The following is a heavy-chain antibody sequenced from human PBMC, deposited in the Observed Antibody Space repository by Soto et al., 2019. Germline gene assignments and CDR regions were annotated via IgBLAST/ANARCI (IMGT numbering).Heavy chain of an antibody. D-gene: IGHD1-26*01. V-gene: IGHV4-59*08. CDR3: ARHNIEGGYRYCET. CDR2: ISNSGTT. Sequence: QVQLQESGPGLVKPSETLSLTCTVSGGSINSYYWSWVRQPPGKGLEWIGYISNSGTTVHNPSPKLGAGISLDKSKNQFSLRLSSVTAADTDMHYCARHNIEGGYRYCETWGQGTLVTVSS. CDR1: GGSINSYY. J-gene: IGHJ5*02.